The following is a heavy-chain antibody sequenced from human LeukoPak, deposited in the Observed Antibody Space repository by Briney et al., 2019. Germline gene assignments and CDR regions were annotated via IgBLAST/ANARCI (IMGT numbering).Heavy chain of an antibody. Sequence: PSETLSLTCTVSGGSISSGSYYWSWIRQPPGKGLEWIGEINHSGSTNYNPSLKSRVTISVDTSKNQFSLKLSSVTAADTAVYYCARNEGQQLSRSWSDPWGQGTLVTVSS. J-gene: IGHJ5*02. CDR2: INHSGST. CDR3: ARNEGQQLSRSWSDP. CDR1: GGSISSGSYY. V-gene: IGHV4-39*07. D-gene: IGHD6-13*01.